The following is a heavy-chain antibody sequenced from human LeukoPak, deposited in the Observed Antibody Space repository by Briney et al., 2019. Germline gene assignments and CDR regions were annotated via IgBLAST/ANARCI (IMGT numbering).Heavy chain of an antibody. CDR2: ITASSTAI. D-gene: IGHD2-15*01. Sequence: PGGSLRLSCAASGFTFNTYTMNWVRQAPGKGLEWVSSITASSTAIYSADSVKGRFTISRDNAKNFLYPQMNSLRAEDTAVYYCARVLRYCSGGNCYSGGLGYMDVWGKGTTVTISS. J-gene: IGHJ6*03. CDR3: ARVLRYCSGGNCYSGGLGYMDV. V-gene: IGHV3-21*01. CDR1: GFTFNTYT.